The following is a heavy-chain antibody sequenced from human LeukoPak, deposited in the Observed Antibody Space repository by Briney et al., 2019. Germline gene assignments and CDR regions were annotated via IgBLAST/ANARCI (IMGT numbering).Heavy chain of an antibody. V-gene: IGHV4-59*01. CDR2: IYYSGST. CDR3: ARGLYGFDAFDI. J-gene: IGHJ3*02. CDR1: GGSISSYY. D-gene: IGHD3-10*01. Sequence: ASETLSLTCTVSGGSISSYYWSWIRQPPGKGLEWIGYIYYSGSTNYNPSLKSRVTISVDTSKNQFSLKLSSVTAADTAVYYCARGLYGFDAFDIWGQGTMATVSS.